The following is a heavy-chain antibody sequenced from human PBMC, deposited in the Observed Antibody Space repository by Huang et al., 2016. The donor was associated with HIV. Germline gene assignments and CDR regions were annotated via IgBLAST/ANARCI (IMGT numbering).Heavy chain of an antibody. D-gene: IGHD3-10*01. CDR1: GGSIRSDNYY. J-gene: IGHJ4*02. Sequence: QLQLQESGPGLVKPSETLSLTFTVSGGSIRSDNYYWGWIRQPPGKGLEWIGSIYYSGSTYYNPPLKSRVTITVDTSKNQFSLKMRSVTAADTAVYYCARLPGSITMIRGVITDPYWGQGTLVTVSS. CDR2: IYYSGST. CDR3: ARLPGSITMIRGVITDPY. V-gene: IGHV4-39*01.